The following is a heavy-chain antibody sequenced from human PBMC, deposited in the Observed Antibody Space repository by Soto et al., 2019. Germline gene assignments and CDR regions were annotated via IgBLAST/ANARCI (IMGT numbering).Heavy chain of an antibody. J-gene: IGHJ6*02. D-gene: IGHD2-21*02. Sequence: SETLSHTCTVSGGSISGYYWRWIRQPPGKGLEWIGYMYNTGSTVYYLSFKSLVTISVDTSKNQFSLKLYSVTAADTAVYYCARDLWGYCGTDCYPLDVWGQGTTVTVSS. CDR3: ARDLWGYCGTDCYPLDV. CDR2: MYNTGST. CDR1: GGSISGYY. V-gene: IGHV4-59*01.